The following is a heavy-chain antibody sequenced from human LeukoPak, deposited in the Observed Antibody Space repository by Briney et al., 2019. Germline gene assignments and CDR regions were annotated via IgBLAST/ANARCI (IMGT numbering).Heavy chain of an antibody. Sequence: GGSLRLSCAASGFTFSSYEMNWVRQAPGKGLEWVSYISSSGSTIYYADSVKGRFTISRDNAKNSLYLQMNSLRAEDTAVYYCARGGYFDWLLGTQERDFDYWGQGTLVTVSS. CDR1: GFTFSSYE. V-gene: IGHV3-48*03. J-gene: IGHJ4*02. CDR2: ISSSGSTI. CDR3: ARGGYFDWLLGTQERDFDY. D-gene: IGHD3-9*01.